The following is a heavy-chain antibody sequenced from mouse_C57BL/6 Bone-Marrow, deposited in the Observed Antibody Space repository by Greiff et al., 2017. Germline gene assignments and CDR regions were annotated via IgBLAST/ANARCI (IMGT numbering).Heavy chain of an antibody. CDR2: IHPNSGST. CDR3: ARRELGPFDY. V-gene: IGHV1-64*01. CDR1: GYTFTSYW. Sequence: QVQLQQPGAELVKPGASVKLSCKASGYTFTSYWMHWVKQRTGQGLEWIGMIHPNSGSTNYNEKFKSKATLTVDKSSSTAYMQLSSLTSEDSAVYYCARRELGPFDYWGQGTTLTVSS. D-gene: IGHD4-1*01. J-gene: IGHJ2*01.